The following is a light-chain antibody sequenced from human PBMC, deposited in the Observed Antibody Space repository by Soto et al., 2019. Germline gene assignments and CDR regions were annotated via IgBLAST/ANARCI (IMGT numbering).Light chain of an antibody. J-gene: IGKJ2*01. CDR3: QQYNSYST. V-gene: IGKV1-5*01. Sequence: DIQMTQSPSTLSASVGDRVTITCRASQSISSWLAWYQQKPGKAPKLLIYDASSLESGVPSRFSGSGSGTEFTLTISSLHPDDFATYYCQQYNSYSTFGQWTKLEIK. CDR1: QSISSW. CDR2: DAS.